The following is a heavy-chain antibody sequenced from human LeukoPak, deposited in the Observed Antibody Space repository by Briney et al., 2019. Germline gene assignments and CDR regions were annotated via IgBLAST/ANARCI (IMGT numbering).Heavy chain of an antibody. D-gene: IGHD2-15*01. V-gene: IGHV1-18*04. CDR2: ISAYNGNT. CDR3: ARERDCSGGSCYSSFFY. Sequence: ASVKVSCKASGYTFTGYGISWVRQAPGQGLEWMGWISAYNGNTNYAQKLQGRVTMTTDTSTSTAYMELRSLRSDDTAVYYCARERDCSGGSCYSSFFYWGQGTLVTVSS. J-gene: IGHJ4*02. CDR1: GYTFTGYG.